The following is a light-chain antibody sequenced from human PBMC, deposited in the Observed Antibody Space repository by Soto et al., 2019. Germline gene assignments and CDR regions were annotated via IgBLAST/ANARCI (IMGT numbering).Light chain of an antibody. V-gene: IGLV1-44*01. J-gene: IGLJ2*01. CDR1: SSNIGSNT. CDR3: AAWDDSLNVHVV. Sequence: QPVLTQPPSASGTPGQRVTISCSGSSSNIGSNTVNWYQQLPGTAPKLLIYSNNQRPSGVPDRFSGSKSGTSASLAISGLQSEDGADYYCAAWDDSLNVHVVFGGGTKLTVL. CDR2: SNN.